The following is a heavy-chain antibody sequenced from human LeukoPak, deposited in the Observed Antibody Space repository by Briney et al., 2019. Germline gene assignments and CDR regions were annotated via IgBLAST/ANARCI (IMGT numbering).Heavy chain of an antibody. Sequence: PGGYLRLSCAASGFTFSSYSMNWVRQAPGKGLEWVSSISSSSSYIYYADSVKGRFTISRDNAKNSLYLQMNSLRAEDTAVYYCARPLGAEGAFDIWGQGTMVTVSS. V-gene: IGHV3-21*01. CDR1: GFTFSSYS. CDR3: ARPLGAEGAFDI. CDR2: ISSSSSYI. J-gene: IGHJ3*02. D-gene: IGHD3-10*01.